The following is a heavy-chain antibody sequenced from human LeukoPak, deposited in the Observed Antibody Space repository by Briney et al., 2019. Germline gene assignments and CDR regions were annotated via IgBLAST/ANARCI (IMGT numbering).Heavy chain of an antibody. CDR1: GFIFSSYA. D-gene: IGHD3-22*01. CDR2: IWFDGIRK. J-gene: IGHJ3*02. V-gene: IGHV3-33*08. CDR3: ARDLEDSSPFGAFDM. Sequence: GGSLRLSCAASGFIFSSYAMSWVRQVPGKGLEWVAAIWFDGIRKYYADSVKGRLTISRDNSKNTLYLQMNSLRAEDTAVYYCARDLEDSSPFGAFDMWGQGTMVTVSS.